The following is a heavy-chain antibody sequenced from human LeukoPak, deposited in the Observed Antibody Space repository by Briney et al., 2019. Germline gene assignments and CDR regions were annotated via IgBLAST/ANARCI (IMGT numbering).Heavy chain of an antibody. J-gene: IGHJ4*02. V-gene: IGHV4-34*01. Sequence: SETLSLTCAVYGGSFSGYDWTWIRQPPGKGLQWIGEINHSGTTNYNPSLKSRVTISVDTSKNQFSLKLSSVTAADTAVYYCAGGYPSPDYWGQGTLVTVSS. CDR1: GGSFSGYD. D-gene: IGHD2-2*01. CDR2: INHSGTT. CDR3: AGGYPSPDY.